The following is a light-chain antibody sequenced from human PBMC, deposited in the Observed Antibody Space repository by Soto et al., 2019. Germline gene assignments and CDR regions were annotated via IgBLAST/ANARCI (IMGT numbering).Light chain of an antibody. CDR1: ESISNF. Sequence: IQMTQYPSTLSASVGDRVTITCRASESISNFLAWYQQKPGKAPNLLIYKASSLASGVPSRFSGSGSGTEFTLTISSLQPDDFATYYCQPYNSYSRTFGKGTKV. V-gene: IGKV1-5*03. CDR2: KAS. J-gene: IGKJ1*01. CDR3: QPYNSYSRT.